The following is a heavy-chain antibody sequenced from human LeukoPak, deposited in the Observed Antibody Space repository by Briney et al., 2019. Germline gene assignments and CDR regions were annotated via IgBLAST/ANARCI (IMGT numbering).Heavy chain of an antibody. Sequence: GGSLRLSCAASGSTFSSYWMHWVRQAPGKGLVWVSRINSDGSSTSYADSVKGRFTISRDNAKNTLYLQMNSLRAEDTAVYYCARSLGDISGFDPWGQGTLVTVSS. CDR3: ARSLGDISGFDP. D-gene: IGHD2-15*01. CDR1: GSTFSSYW. J-gene: IGHJ5*02. V-gene: IGHV3-74*01. CDR2: INSDGSST.